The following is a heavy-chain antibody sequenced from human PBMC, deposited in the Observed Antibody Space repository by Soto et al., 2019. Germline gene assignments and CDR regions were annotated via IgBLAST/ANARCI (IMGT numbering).Heavy chain of an antibody. J-gene: IGHJ4*02. D-gene: IGHD1-7*01. CDR3: ARDRGITGTPLDY. Sequence: QVQLVESGGGVVQPGRSLRLSCAASGFTFSSYAMHWVRQAPGKGLEWVAVISYDGSNKYYADSVKGRFTISRDNSKNTLYLQMNSLRAEDTAVYYCARDRGITGTPLDYWGQGPQVTVSS. CDR2: ISYDGSNK. CDR1: GFTFSSYA. V-gene: IGHV3-30-3*01.